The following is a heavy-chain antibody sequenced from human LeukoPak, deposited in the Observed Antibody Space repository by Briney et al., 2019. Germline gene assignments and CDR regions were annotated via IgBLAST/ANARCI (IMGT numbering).Heavy chain of an antibody. CDR2: INHSGST. CDR3: ARGLGIVVVVAATPLWWFDP. V-gene: IGHV4-34*01. D-gene: IGHD2-15*01. Sequence: SETLSLTCAVYGGSFSGYYWSWIRQPPGKGLEWIGEINHSGSTNYNPSLKSRVTISVDTSKNQFSLKLSSVTAADTAVYYCARGLGIVVVVAATPLWWFDPWGQGTLVTVPS. CDR1: GGSFSGYY. J-gene: IGHJ5*02.